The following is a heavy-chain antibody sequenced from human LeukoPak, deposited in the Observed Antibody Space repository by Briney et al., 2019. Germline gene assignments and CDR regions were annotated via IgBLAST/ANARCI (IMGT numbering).Heavy chain of an antibody. CDR3: VSGHDPDYVWGTYRLDASDI. CDR1: GYTFSDYS. D-gene: IGHD3-16*02. V-gene: IGHV3-21*01. CDR2: ISSSGTYI. Sequence: KPGGSLRLSCAASGYTFSDYSVNWVRQLPGKGLEWVSSISSSGTYIYYADSVKGRFTISRGNAKNSLFLQMNSLRAEDTAVYYCVSGHDPDYVWGTYRLDASDIWGEGTMVIVSS. J-gene: IGHJ3*02.